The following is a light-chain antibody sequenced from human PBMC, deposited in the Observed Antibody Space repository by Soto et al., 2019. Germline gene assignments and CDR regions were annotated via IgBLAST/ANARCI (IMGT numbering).Light chain of an antibody. J-gene: IGLJ1*01. CDR1: SSDVGGYNY. Sequence: QYVLTQPASVSGSPGQSITISCTGTSSDVGGYNYVSWYQQHPGKAPKLMIYEVSNRPSGVSNRFSGSKSGNTASLTISGLQAEDEADYYCSSYTSSSTLYVFRTGTKLTVL. CDR2: EVS. V-gene: IGLV2-14*01. CDR3: SSYTSSSTLYV.